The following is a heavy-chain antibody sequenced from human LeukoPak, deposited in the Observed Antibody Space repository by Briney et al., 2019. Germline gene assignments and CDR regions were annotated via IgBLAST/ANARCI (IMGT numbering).Heavy chain of an antibody. CDR1: GGSISSSSYY. Sequence: KPSETLSLTCTVSGGSISSSSYYWGWIRQPPGKGLEWIGSIYYSGSTYYNPSLKSRVTISVDTSKNQFSLKLSSVTAADTAVCYCARLSIAVAFDYWGQGTLVTVSS. J-gene: IGHJ4*02. CDR2: IYYSGST. CDR3: ARLSIAVAFDY. V-gene: IGHV4-39*01. D-gene: IGHD6-19*01.